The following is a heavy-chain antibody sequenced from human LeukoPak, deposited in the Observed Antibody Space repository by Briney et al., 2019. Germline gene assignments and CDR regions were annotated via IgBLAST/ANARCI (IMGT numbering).Heavy chain of an antibody. CDR1: GFTFSSYA. CDR3: AKGPRGYDSYYFDY. J-gene: IGHJ4*02. Sequence: LPRGSLRLSCAASGFTFSSYAMSWVRQAPGKGLEWVSTLSGSGGNTYYADSVKGRFTISRDNSKNTLYLQMNSLRAEDTAVYYCAKGPRGYDSYYFDYWGQGTLVTVSS. D-gene: IGHD5-12*01. V-gene: IGHV3-23*01. CDR2: LSGSGGNT.